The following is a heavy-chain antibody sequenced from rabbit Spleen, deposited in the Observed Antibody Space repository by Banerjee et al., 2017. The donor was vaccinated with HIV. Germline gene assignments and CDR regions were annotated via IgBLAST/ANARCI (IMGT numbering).Heavy chain of an antibody. Sequence: QSLEESGGGLVKPGASLTLTCKASGFSFSGSLYICWVRQAPGKGLEWIACIYAVGSSGSTFYASWAKGRFTISKTSSTTVTLQMTSLTAADTATYFCARDTSSSFSSYGMDLWGQGTLVTVS. D-gene: IGHD1-1*01. CDR3: ARDTSSSFSSYGMDL. CDR2: IYAVGSSGST. CDR1: GFSFSGSLY. V-gene: IGHV1S40*01. J-gene: IGHJ6*01.